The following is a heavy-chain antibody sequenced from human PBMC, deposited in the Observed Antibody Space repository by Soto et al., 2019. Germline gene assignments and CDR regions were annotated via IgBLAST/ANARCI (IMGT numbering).Heavy chain of an antibody. Sequence: QEQLAESGGGLVKPGGSLRLSCAASGFSFNVYYMTWIRQAPGSGLEWVASISILGDSTYYADSVKGRFTISRDNVQSSLYLQMDTLRPEDTAVYYCARDRAGTRTFSHNIFNLWGQGTTVTVAS. CDR1: GFSFNVYY. CDR2: ISILGDST. D-gene: IGHD6-19*01. CDR3: ARDRAGTRTFSHNIFNL. J-gene: IGHJ3*01. V-gene: IGHV3-11*01.